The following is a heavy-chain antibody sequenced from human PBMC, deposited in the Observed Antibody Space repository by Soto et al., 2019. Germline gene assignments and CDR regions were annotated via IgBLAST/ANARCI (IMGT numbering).Heavy chain of an antibody. CDR3: ARDPWVAAAPLYWYLDL. Sequence: QTLSLTCAISGDSVSSNSAAWNWIRQSPSRGLEWLGRTYYRSKWYNDYAVSVKSRITINPDTSKNQFSLQLNSVTPEDTAVYYCARDPWVAAAPLYWYLDLWGRGTLVTVSS. V-gene: IGHV6-1*01. J-gene: IGHJ2*01. D-gene: IGHD2-2*01. CDR2: TYYRSKWYN. CDR1: GDSVSSNSAA.